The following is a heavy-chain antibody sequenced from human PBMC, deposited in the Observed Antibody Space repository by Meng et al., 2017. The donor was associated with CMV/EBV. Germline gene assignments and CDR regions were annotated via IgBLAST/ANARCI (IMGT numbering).Heavy chain of an antibody. J-gene: IGHJ3*02. CDR1: GGSFSGYY. V-gene: IGHV4-34*01. CDR3: ARGMMDDYGGIYDAFDI. D-gene: IGHD4/OR15-4a*01. CDR2: INHSGST. Sequence: SQTLSLTGAVYGGSFSGYYWSWIRQPPGKGLEWIGEINHSGSTNYNPSLKSRVTISVDTSKNQFSLKLSSVTAADTAVYYCARGMMDDYGGIYDAFDIWGQGTMVTVSS.